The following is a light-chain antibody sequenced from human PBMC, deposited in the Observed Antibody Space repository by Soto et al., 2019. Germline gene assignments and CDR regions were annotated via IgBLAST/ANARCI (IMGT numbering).Light chain of an antibody. CDR1: QSISSW. CDR2: DAS. Sequence: DIQMTQSPSTLSASVGDRVTITCRASQSISSWLAWYQQKPGKAPKLLIYDASSLESGVPSRFSGSGYGTEFTLTIRSLQPDDFATYYCQQYNSSPYTFGQGTKLEIK. V-gene: IGKV1-5*01. CDR3: QQYNSSPYT. J-gene: IGKJ2*01.